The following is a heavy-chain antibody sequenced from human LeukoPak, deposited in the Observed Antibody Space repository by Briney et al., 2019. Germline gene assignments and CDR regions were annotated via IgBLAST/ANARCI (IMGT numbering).Heavy chain of an antibody. CDR1: GGPISSYY. Sequence: SETLSLTCTVSGGPISSYYWSWIRQPPGKGLEWIGYIYYSGSTNYNPSLKSRVTISVDTSKNQFSLRLSSVTAADTAVYYCARETYREAGYDYWGQGTLVTVSS. D-gene: IGHD1-1*01. CDR3: ARETYREAGYDY. CDR2: IYYSGST. V-gene: IGHV4-59*01. J-gene: IGHJ4*02.